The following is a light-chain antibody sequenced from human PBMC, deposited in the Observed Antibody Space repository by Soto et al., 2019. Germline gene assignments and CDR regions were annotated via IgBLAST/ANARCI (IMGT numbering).Light chain of an antibody. J-gene: IGKJ3*01. CDR1: QGVTTAY. Sequence: EIVLTQSPGTLSLSPGERATLSCRASQGVTTAYLAWYQHKPGQAPRLLIYGASNRATGIPDRFSGSGSGTDFTLTISRLQHEHLEVYSCQQYGGSPLFTFGPATKVDI. V-gene: IGKV3-20*01. CDR3: QQYGGSPLFT. CDR2: GAS.